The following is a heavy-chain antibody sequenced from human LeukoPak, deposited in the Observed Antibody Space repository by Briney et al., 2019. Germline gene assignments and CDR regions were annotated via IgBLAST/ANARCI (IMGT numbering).Heavy chain of an antibody. CDR3: ARVSPVAWYFDL. V-gene: IGHV3-7*01. J-gene: IGHJ2*01. CDR2: IRPDGSEK. Sequence: GGSLRLSCTTSGFIFSSYWMSWVRQAPGKGLEWVANIRPDGSEKQYVDSMKGRFTISRDNAQNSVYLHMNNLRAEDTAVYYCARVSPVAWYFDLWGRGTLVTVSS. CDR1: GFIFSSYW.